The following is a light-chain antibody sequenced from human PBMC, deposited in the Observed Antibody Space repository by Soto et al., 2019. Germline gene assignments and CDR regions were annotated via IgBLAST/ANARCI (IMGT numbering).Light chain of an antibody. CDR1: SSDVGASDS. V-gene: IGLV2-14*03. J-gene: IGLJ1*01. CDR2: NVD. Sequence: QSVLTQPASVSGSPGQLITISCTGTSSDVGASDSVSWYQQHAGKAPQLVIYNVDRRPSGISDRFSGSKAGNTASLTISGLQAEDEADYYCYSYRSSTISSHVFGSGTKVTVL. CDR3: YSYRSSTISSHV.